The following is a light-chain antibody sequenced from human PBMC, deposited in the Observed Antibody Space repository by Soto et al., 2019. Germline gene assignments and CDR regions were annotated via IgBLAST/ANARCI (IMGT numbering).Light chain of an antibody. CDR2: WAS. V-gene: IGKV4-1*01. Sequence: DIVLTQSPDSLAASLGERATINCKSSQSVLYDSNNKNYLSWYQLKPRQPPKLLISWASTRESGVPDRFSGSGAGTDFTRTISSLQAEDGAIYYCQQYYITPLTCGGGTKVEIK. CDR1: QSVLYDSNNKNY. CDR3: QQYYITPLT. J-gene: IGKJ4*01.